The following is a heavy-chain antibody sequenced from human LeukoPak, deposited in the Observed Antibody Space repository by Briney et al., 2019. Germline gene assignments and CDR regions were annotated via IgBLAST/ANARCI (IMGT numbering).Heavy chain of an antibody. D-gene: IGHD5-12*01. Sequence: PSETLSLTCTVSGGSISTYYWSWIRQPPGKGLEWIGYIHYSGTTNYNPSLKNRVTISLETSKNQFSLNLSSVTAADTAVYYCARMGGYSGYATHWGQGTLVTVSS. V-gene: IGHV4-59*08. CDR3: ARMGGYSGYATH. CDR2: IHYSGTT. J-gene: IGHJ4*02. CDR1: GGSISTYY.